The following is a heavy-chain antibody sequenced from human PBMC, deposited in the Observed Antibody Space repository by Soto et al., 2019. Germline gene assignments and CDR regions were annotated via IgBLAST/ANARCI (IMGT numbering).Heavy chain of an antibody. J-gene: IGHJ4*03. CDR1: GDSIRGGGHY. D-gene: IGHD7-27*01. V-gene: IGHV4-31*03. Sequence: QVQLQESGPGLVKPSQTLSLTCSVSGDSIRGGGHYWNWIRQFPGKGLEWIGYVHHSGSTHYNPSLRGRLTLSVDMSKSLFSLRLTSVTAADTALFYCARDTGLAPTVWGYWGHGTQVTVSS. CDR3: ARDTGLAPTVWGY. CDR2: VHHSGST.